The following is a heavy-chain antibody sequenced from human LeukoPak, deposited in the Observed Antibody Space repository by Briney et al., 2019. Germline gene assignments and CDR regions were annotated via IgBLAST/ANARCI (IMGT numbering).Heavy chain of an antibody. Sequence: GGSLRLSCAASGFTFSSYAMGWVRQAPGKGLEWVSTISASGGRTYYADSLKGRFTISRDNSKNTLHLQMNSLKAEDTAVYYCAKEVLSDSRFDYRGQGTLVTVSS. V-gene: IGHV3-23*01. CDR1: GFTFSSYA. J-gene: IGHJ4*02. CDR2: ISASGGRT. D-gene: IGHD2/OR15-2a*01. CDR3: AKEVLSDSRFDY.